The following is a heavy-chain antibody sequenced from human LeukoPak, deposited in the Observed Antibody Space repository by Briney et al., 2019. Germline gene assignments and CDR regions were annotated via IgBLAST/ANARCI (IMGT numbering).Heavy chain of an antibody. Sequence: ASVKVSCKASGYTFTSYGISWVRQAPGQGLEWMGWISAYNGNTNYAQKLQGRVTMTTDTSTSTAYMELRSLRSDDTAVYYCFFKQRTAYEIYFDYWGQGTLVTVSS. CDR2: ISAYNGNT. D-gene: IGHD2-21*01. CDR3: FFKQRTAYEIYFDY. CDR1: GYTFTSYG. V-gene: IGHV1-18*01. J-gene: IGHJ4*02.